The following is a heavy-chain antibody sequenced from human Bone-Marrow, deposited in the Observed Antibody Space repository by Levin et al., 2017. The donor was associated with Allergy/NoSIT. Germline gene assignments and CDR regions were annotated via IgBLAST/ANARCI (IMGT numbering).Heavy chain of an antibody. Sequence: GGSLRLSCAASGFTFSSYAMSWVRQAPGKGLEWVSAISGSGGSTYYADSVKGRFTISRDNSKNTLYLQMNSLRAEDTAVYYCAENRRLLYYFDYWGQGTLVTVSS. CDR1: GFTFSSYA. V-gene: IGHV3-23*01. CDR2: ISGSGGST. D-gene: IGHD6-25*01. J-gene: IGHJ4*02. CDR3: AENRRLLYYFDY.